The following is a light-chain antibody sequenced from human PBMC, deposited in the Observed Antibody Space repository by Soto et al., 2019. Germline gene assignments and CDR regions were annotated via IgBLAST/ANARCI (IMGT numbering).Light chain of an antibody. CDR1: SSDVGGYKY. J-gene: IGLJ2*01. Sequence: QSALTQPASVSGSPGQSITISCTGTSSDVGGYKYVSWYQQHPGKAPKLMIYDVSARPSGVSNRFTGSKSGNTASLTISGLRAEDEADYYCSSFTSSTTSPIFGGGTKVTVL. V-gene: IGLV2-14*01. CDR3: SSFTSSTTSPI. CDR2: DVS.